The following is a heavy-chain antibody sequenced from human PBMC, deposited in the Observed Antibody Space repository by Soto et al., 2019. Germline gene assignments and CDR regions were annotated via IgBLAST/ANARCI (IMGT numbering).Heavy chain of an antibody. V-gene: IGHV3-74*01. CDR2: ISSYGSDT. D-gene: IGHD3-16*01. J-gene: IGHJ6*02. CDR3: ASNYAYAEGYYWYGIDV. CDR1: GFPFSRYW. Sequence: EVQLVESGGGLVLPGGSLRLSCAASGFPFSRYWMHWYRQAPGKGLVWVSRISSYGSDTHYADSVKGRFTISRDNAKNRLYLQMNSLRADDTAVYYCASNYAYAEGYYWYGIDVWGQGTTVTVSS.